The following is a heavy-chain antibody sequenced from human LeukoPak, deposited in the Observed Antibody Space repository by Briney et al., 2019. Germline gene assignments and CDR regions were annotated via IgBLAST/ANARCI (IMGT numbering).Heavy chain of an antibody. D-gene: IGHD6-19*01. Sequence: GGSLRLSCAASGFTFSDYYMSWIRQAPGKGLEWVSYISSSGSTIYYADSVKGRFTISRDNAKNSLCLQMNSLRAEDTAVYYCARDSEQWLPVDDAFDIWGQGTMVTVSS. CDR3: ARDSEQWLPVDDAFDI. V-gene: IGHV3-11*04. CDR2: ISSSGSTI. CDR1: GFTFSDYY. J-gene: IGHJ3*02.